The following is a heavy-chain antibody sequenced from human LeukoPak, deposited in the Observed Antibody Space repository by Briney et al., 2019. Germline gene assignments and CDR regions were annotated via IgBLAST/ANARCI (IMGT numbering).Heavy chain of an antibody. Sequence: GGSLRLPCAASGFTLSRSTMSWLRQAPGEGLEWVSAINSGGGTTSAESVKGRFTISRDDSKNTLYLQMNSLRAEDTAVYYCAKGTDDAGSYRPFDYWGQGTLVTVSS. J-gene: IGHJ4*02. CDR2: INSGGGTT. CDR3: AKGTDDAGSYRPFDY. V-gene: IGHV3-23*01. CDR1: GFTLSRST. D-gene: IGHD3-10*01.